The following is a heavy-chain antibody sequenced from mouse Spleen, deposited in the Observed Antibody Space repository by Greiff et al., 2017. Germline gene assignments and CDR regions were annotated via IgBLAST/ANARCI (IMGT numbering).Heavy chain of an antibody. CDR1: GYTFTDYN. CDR2: INPNNGGT. J-gene: IGHJ4*01. V-gene: IGHV1-18*01. Sequence: EVQLQQSGPELVKPGASVKIPCKASGYTFTDYNMDWVKQSHGQSLEWIGDINPNNGGTIYNQKFKGKATLTVDKSSSTAYMELRSLTSEDTAVYYCARGVYYGYDDHYYAMDYWGQGTSVTVSS. D-gene: IGHD2-2*01. CDR3: ARGVYYGYDDHYYAMDY.